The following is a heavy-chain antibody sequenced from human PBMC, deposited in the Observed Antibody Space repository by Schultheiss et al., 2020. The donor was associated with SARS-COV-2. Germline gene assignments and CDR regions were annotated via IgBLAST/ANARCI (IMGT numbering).Heavy chain of an antibody. V-gene: IGHV3-23*01. D-gene: IGHD4-11*01. CDR2: ISGSGHST. J-gene: IGHJ4*02. CDR1: GFTFSTYA. Sequence: GGSLRLSCAASGFTFSTYAMSWVRQAPGKGLEWVSAISGSGHSTYYADSVKGRFTIFRDNSKNTLYLQMNSLRVEDTAVYYCAKDSYMTTRAFDYWGQRTLVTVSS. CDR3: AKDSYMTTRAFDY.